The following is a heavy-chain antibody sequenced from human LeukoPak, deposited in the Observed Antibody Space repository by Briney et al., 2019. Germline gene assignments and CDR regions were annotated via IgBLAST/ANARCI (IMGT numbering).Heavy chain of an antibody. V-gene: IGHV3-11*04. CDR3: ATSHSAVAGIVGD. Sequence: SGGSLRLSCAVSGFTFSDYFMTWIRQAPGKGLEWVSYISGSGSSKYYADSVRGRFTISRDNAKNSLHLQMNSLRVEDTAVYYCATSHSAVAGIVGDWGQGTLVTVSS. CDR1: GFTFSDYF. D-gene: IGHD6-19*01. J-gene: IGHJ4*02. CDR2: ISGSGSSK.